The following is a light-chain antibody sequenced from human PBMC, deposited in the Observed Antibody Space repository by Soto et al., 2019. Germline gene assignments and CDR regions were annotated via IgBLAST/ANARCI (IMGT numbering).Light chain of an antibody. Sequence: DIQLTQSPSSLSASVGDRVTITCRASQGIYNDLSGFQQKPGTAPKSLIYGASRLHSGVPSKISGSGSGTEFTLTISSLQPEDFASYYCQQYYDYPITFGQGTRLEIE. J-gene: IGKJ5*01. CDR3: QQYYDYPIT. CDR1: QGIYND. V-gene: IGKV1-16*02. CDR2: GAS.